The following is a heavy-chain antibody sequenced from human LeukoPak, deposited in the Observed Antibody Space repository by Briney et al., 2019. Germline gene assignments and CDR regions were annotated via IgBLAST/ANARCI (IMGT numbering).Heavy chain of an antibody. V-gene: IGHV4-61*02. Sequence: SQTLSLTCTVSGDSISSGDYYWSWIRQPAGKGLEWIGRISGSGSTNYNPSLKSRVTISVDTSKNQFSLKLSSVTAADTAVYFCARGPYSYDSSGAFDIWGQGTMVTVSS. D-gene: IGHD3-22*01. CDR1: GDSISSGDYY. CDR2: ISGSGST. J-gene: IGHJ3*02. CDR3: ARGPYSYDSSGAFDI.